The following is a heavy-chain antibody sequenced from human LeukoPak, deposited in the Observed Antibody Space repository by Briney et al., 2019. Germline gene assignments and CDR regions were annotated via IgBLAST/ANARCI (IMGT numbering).Heavy chain of an antibody. Sequence: PSETLSLTCSVPGAAISGSYCSWIRQPPGKGLEWIGYIYYSGSTNYNPSLKSRVTISVDTSKNQFSLKLSSVTAADTAVYYFSTVCSAGTQHNVFHPWGQGTLVTVSS. V-gene: IGHV4-59*01. D-gene: IGHD6-13*01. CDR2: IYYSGST. CDR1: GAAISGSY. CDR3: STVCSAGTQHNVFHP. J-gene: IGHJ5*02.